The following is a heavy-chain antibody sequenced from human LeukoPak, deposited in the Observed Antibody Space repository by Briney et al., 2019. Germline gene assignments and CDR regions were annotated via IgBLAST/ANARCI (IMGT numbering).Heavy chain of an antibody. D-gene: IGHD2-21*01. J-gene: IGHJ4*02. V-gene: IGHV3-33*01. CDR1: GCTDSSYG. CDR2: IWYDGSNK. CDR3: ARDNVAQMYYFDY. Sequence: PGRSLRLSCAASGCTDSSYGIHWIRQAPGKGLEWVAVIWYDGSNKYYADSVKGRFTISRDNSKNTLYLQMNSLRAEDTAVYYCARDNVAQMYYFDYWGQGTLVTVSS.